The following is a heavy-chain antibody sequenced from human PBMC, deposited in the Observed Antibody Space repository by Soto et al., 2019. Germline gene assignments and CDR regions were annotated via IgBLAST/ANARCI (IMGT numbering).Heavy chain of an antibody. J-gene: IGHJ6*02. D-gene: IGHD2-21*01. Sequence: ASVKVSCKASGYTFTGYYVHWVREAPGQGLEWMGWINPETGGTSYAQKFQGRVTLSRDTSINTAYLELSILRFDDAAVYFCARERFQVISYGMDVWGQGTTVTVSS. V-gene: IGHV1-2*02. CDR1: GYTFTGYY. CDR2: INPETGGT. CDR3: ARERFQVISYGMDV.